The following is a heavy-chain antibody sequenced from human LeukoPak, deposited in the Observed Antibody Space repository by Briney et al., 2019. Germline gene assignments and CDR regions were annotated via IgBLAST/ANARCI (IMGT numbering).Heavy chain of an antibody. Sequence: GGSLRLSCAASGFTFSSYAMHWVRQAPGKGLEGVAVISYDGSNKYCADSLKGRFTISRDNSKNTLYLQMNSLRAEDTAVYYCARDPGSTSCYSAYYYYYGMDVWGKGTTVTVSS. D-gene: IGHD2-2*01. CDR2: ISYDGSNK. J-gene: IGHJ6*04. CDR3: ARDPGSTSCYSAYYYYYGMDV. CDR1: GFTFSSYA. V-gene: IGHV3-30*04.